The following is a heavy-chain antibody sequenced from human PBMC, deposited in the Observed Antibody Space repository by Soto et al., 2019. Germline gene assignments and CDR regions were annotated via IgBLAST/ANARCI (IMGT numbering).Heavy chain of an antibody. CDR1: GFTFSSYA. CDR3: ARPLWRDDYNWGYFDL. J-gene: IGHJ2*01. CDR2: ISYDGSNK. D-gene: IGHD4-4*01. V-gene: IGHV3-30-3*01. Sequence: QVQLVESGGCMVQPGRSLRLSSAASGFTFSSYAMHWVRQAPGKGLEWVAVISYDGSNKYYADSVKGRFTISRDNSKNTLYLQMNSLRAEDTAVYYCARPLWRDDYNWGYFDLWGRGTLVTVSS.